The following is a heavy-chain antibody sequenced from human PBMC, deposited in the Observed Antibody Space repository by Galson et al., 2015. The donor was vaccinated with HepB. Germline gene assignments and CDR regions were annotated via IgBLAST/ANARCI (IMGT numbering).Heavy chain of an antibody. D-gene: IGHD1-26*01. CDR3: AIGVGFCDCDY. CDR1: GFVSSDAW. V-gene: IGHV3-15*05. Sequence: SLRLSCAVSGFVSSDAWMSWVRQAPGKGLEWVGRIKTKSSGGTTDYAAPVKGRFTISRDDSKNTVFLQMNSLKTEDTAVYYCAIGVGFCDCDYWGQGTLVTVSS. J-gene: IGHJ4*02. CDR2: IKTKSSGGTT.